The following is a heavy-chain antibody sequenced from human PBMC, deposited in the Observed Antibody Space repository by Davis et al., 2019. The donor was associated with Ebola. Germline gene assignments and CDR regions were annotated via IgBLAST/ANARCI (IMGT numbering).Heavy chain of an antibody. Sequence: ASVKVSCKASGYRFTSYYMHWVRQAPGQRLEWMGIINPITGGTSYAQNFQVRVNMTRDTSTSTVYTELSSLRSEDTAVYYCAREGGRYYDSSGYVFDIWGQGTMVKVSS. CDR1: GYRFTSYY. CDR3: AREGGRYYDSSGYVFDI. D-gene: IGHD3-22*01. V-gene: IGHV1-46*01. J-gene: IGHJ3*02. CDR2: INPITGGT.